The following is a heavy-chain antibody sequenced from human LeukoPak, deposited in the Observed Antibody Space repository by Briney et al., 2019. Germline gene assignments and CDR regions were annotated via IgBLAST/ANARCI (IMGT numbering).Heavy chain of an antibody. D-gene: IGHD4-17*01. J-gene: IGHJ4*02. CDR2: INHSGST. CDR3: AGGREITVTYFDY. CDR1: GGSFSGYY. V-gene: IGHV4-34*01. Sequence: SETLSLTCAVYGGSFSGYYWSWIRQPPGKGLEWIGEINHSGSTNYNPSLKSRVTISVDTSKSQFSLKLSSVTAADTAVYYCAGGREITVTYFDYWGQGTLVTVSS.